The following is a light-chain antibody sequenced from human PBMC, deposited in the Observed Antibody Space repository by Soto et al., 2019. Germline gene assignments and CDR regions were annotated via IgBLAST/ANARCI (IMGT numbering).Light chain of an antibody. CDR1: QSVGSN. V-gene: IGKV3D-20*01. CDR3: QQYGRSPPWT. J-gene: IGKJ1*01. CDR2: DAS. Sequence: EIVMTQSPATLSVSPGERVTLSCRASQSVGSNLAWYQQKPGLAPRVLIYDASTRATGIPDRFSGSGSGTDFTLTISRLEPEDFAVYYCQQYGRSPPWTFGQGTKVEIK.